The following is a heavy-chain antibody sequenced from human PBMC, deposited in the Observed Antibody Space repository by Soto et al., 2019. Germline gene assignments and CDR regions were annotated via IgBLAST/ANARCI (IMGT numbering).Heavy chain of an antibody. CDR2: INPSGGST. CDR1: GYTFTSYF. CDR3: ARPSYYYDSSGYYYEGYFDY. J-gene: IGHJ4*02. V-gene: IGHV1-46*01. Sequence: ASVKVSCKASGYTFTSYFMHWVRQAPGQGLEWMGIINPSGGSTSYAQKFQGRVTMTRDTSTSTVYMELSSLRSEDTAVYYCARPSYYYDSSGYYYEGYFDYWGQGTLVTVSS. D-gene: IGHD3-22*01.